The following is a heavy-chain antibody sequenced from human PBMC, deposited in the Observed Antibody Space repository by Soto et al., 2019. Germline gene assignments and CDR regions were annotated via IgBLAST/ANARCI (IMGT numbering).Heavy chain of an antibody. V-gene: IGHV3-23*01. J-gene: IGHJ5*02. D-gene: IGHD3-9*01. Sequence: GGSLRLSCAASGFTFSSYAMSWVRQAPGKGLEWVSAISGSGGSTYYAGSVKGRFTVSRDKSRNTLYLQRNSLRDEDTAVYYCAKHHNFDSLSGNPTCLHPWGQGSLVIGSS. CDR1: GFTFSSYA. CDR2: ISGSGGST. CDR3: AKHHNFDSLSGNPTCLHP.